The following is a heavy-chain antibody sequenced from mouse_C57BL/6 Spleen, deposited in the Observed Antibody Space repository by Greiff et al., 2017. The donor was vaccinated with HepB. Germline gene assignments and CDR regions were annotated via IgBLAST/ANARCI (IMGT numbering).Heavy chain of an antibody. D-gene: IGHD1-1*01. Sequence: QVQLQQPGAELVKPGASVKLSCKASGYTFTSYWMQWVKQRPGQGLEWIGEIDPSDSYTNYNQKFKGKATLTVDTSSSTAYMQLSSLTSEDSAVYYCASLGGYGRSDYWGQGTTLTVSS. V-gene: IGHV1-50*01. CDR2: IDPSDSYT. J-gene: IGHJ2*01. CDR3: ASLGGYGRSDY. CDR1: GYTFTSYW.